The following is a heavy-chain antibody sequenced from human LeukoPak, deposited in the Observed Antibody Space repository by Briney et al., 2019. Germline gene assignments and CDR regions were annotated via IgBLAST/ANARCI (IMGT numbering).Heavy chain of an antibody. CDR1: GFTFSSYS. Sequence: GGSLRLSCAASGFTFSSYSMNWVRQAPGKGLEWVSSISSSSSYVYYADSVKGRFTISRDNAKNSLYLQMNSLRAEDTAVYYCARATFPEYYLDYWGQGTLVTVSS. D-gene: IGHD2/OR15-2a*01. CDR2: ISSSSSYV. V-gene: IGHV3-21*01. J-gene: IGHJ4*02. CDR3: ARATFPEYYLDY.